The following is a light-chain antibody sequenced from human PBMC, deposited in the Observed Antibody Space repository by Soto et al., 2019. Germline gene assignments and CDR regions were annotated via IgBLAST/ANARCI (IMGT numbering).Light chain of an antibody. CDR3: SSYTISSTRLWV. Sequence: QSALTQPASVSGSPGQSITISCTGTSSDVGGYNYVSWYQQHPGKAPKLMIYDVSNRPSGVSNRFSGSKSGNTASLTISGLQAEDEADYYCSSYTISSTRLWVFGTGTKVTVL. CDR2: DVS. J-gene: IGLJ1*01. V-gene: IGLV2-14*01. CDR1: SSDVGGYNY.